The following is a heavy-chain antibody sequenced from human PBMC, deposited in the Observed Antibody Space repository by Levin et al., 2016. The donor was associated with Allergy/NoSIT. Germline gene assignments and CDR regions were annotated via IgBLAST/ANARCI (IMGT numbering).Heavy chain of an antibody. V-gene: IGHV3-23*01. CDR3: ARHQFYDGSAYYDYYYYMDV. Sequence: WIRQPPGKGLEWVSAISGSGGSTYYADSVKGRFTISRDNSKNTLYLQMNSLRVEDTAVYYCARHQFYDGSAYYDYYYYMDVWGKGTTVTVSS. D-gene: IGHD2/OR15-2a*01. J-gene: IGHJ6*03. CDR2: ISGSGGST.